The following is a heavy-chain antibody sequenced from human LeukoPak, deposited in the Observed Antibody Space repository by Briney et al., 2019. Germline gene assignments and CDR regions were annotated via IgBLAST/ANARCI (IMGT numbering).Heavy chain of an antibody. D-gene: IGHD6-25*01. Sequence: SQTLSLTCALSGDSFSSNSAAWDWIRRSPSRGLEWLGRTYYRSKWYNDYAVFVKSRITINPDTSKNQFSLQLNSVTPEDTAVYYCARSSGPNWFDPWGQGTLVTVSS. CDR2: TYYRSKWYN. J-gene: IGHJ5*02. CDR3: ARSSGPNWFDP. CDR1: GDSFSSNSAA. V-gene: IGHV6-1*01.